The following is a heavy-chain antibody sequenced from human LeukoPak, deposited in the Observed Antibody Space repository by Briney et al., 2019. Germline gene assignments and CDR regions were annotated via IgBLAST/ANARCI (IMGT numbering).Heavy chain of an antibody. J-gene: IGHJ3*02. CDR2: ILYRGTT. CDR3: ARDRSGGGAESDAFDI. V-gene: IGHV4-30-4*01. Sequence: SQTLSLTCSVSGDSISSGDYYWSWIRQSPGKGLEWIGYILYRGTTYYNPYLNRRLTMSVDPSKNHFSLTLSSVTAADTAMYYCARDRSGGGAESDAFDIWGQGTMVTVSS. CDR1: GDSISSGDYY. D-gene: IGHD1-26*01.